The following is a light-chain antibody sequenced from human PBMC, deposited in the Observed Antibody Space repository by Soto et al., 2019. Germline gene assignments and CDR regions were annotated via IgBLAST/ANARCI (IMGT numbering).Light chain of an antibody. J-gene: IGKJ1*01. V-gene: IGKV1-39*01. CDR3: QQSYTPPRT. Sequence: QMTQSPSSLSASVGARVTITCRASQTIRTSLNWYQQKPGKAPKLLIYGASSLQGGVPSRFSGTGSATDFTLTISSLQPEDFAIYYCQQSYTPPRTFGQGTKVEV. CDR2: GAS. CDR1: QTIRTS.